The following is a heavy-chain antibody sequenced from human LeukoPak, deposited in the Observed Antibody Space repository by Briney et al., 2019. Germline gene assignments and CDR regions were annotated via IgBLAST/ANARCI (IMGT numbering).Heavy chain of an antibody. CDR3: ARLDIVLMKGFDY. CDR2: INPNSGGT. J-gene: IGHJ4*02. V-gene: IGHV1-2*02. Sequence: ASVKVSCKASGYTFTGYYMHWVRQAPGQGLEWMGWINPNSGGTNYAQKFQGRVTMTRDTSISTAYMELSRLRSDDTAVYYCARLDIVLMKGFDYWGQGTLVTVSS. D-gene: IGHD2-8*01. CDR1: GYTFTGYY.